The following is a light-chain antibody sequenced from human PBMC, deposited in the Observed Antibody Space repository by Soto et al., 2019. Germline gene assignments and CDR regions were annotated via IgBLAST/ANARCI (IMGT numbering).Light chain of an antibody. Sequence: DIQMTQSPSSLCASVGDRGTITCRASQSISSYLNWYQQKRGKAPKLLIYAASSLQSGVPSTFSDSGSGTDFTLTISSLQPEDFATYYCQQSYTLLTFGGGTKVEIK. J-gene: IGKJ4*01. V-gene: IGKV1-39*01. CDR1: QSISSY. CDR3: QQSYTLLT. CDR2: AAS.